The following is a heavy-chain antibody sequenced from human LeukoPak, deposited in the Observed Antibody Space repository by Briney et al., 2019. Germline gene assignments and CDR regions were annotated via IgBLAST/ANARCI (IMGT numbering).Heavy chain of an antibody. Sequence: SVKVSCKASGLTFISSAVQWVRQARGQRLEWIGWIVVGSGNTKYAQKFQERVTITRDMSTSTAYMELSSLRSEDTAVYYCAAANSAKNAFDIWGQGTLVTVSS. CDR2: IVVGSGNT. CDR3: AAANSAKNAFDI. D-gene: IGHD4-23*01. J-gene: IGHJ3*02. V-gene: IGHV1-58*01. CDR1: GLTFISSA.